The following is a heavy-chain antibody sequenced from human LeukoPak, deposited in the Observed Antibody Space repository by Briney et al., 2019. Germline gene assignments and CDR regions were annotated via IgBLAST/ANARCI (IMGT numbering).Heavy chain of an antibody. CDR1: GFTFSSYA. Sequence: GGSLRLSCAASGFTFSSYAMSWVRQAPGKGLEWVSVTYSGGSTNYADSVKGRFTVSRDTSKNTLYLQMNSLRAEDTAVYYCARSMLRGVPLDVWGQGTTVTVTS. CDR2: TYSGGST. D-gene: IGHD3-10*01. V-gene: IGHV3-53*01. J-gene: IGHJ6*02. CDR3: ARSMLRGVPLDV.